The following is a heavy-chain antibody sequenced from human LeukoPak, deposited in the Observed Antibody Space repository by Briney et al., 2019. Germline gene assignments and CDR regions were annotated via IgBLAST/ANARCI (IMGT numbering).Heavy chain of an antibody. CDR1: GFSFSDYY. Sequence: GGSLRLSCAASGFSFSDYYMTWIRQAPGRGLEWVSYISSSDGTIHYADSVKGRFTVSRDNSKNTLYLQLNSLRVEDTAVYYCAKNRGAGSHYYYHMNVWGKGTTVTVSS. CDR3: AKNRGAGSHYYYHMNV. V-gene: IGHV3-11*01. D-gene: IGHD1-26*01. CDR2: ISSSDGTI. J-gene: IGHJ6*03.